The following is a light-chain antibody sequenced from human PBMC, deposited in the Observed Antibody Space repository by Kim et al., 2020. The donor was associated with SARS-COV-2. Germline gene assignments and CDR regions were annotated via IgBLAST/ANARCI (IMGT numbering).Light chain of an antibody. CDR3: QAWNSSTAV. J-gene: IGLJ3*02. Sequence: SPGKTASVTCSGDKLGDKYSCWYQQKPGQSPVLVIYQDSKRPSGVPERFSGSNSGNTATLTISGTQAMDETDYYCQAWNSSTAVFGGGTQLTVL. V-gene: IGLV3-1*01. CDR2: QDS. CDR1: KLGDKY.